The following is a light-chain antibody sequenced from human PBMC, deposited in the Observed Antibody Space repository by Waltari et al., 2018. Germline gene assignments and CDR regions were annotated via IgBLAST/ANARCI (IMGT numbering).Light chain of an antibody. Sequence: QSVLPQPPSASGTSGPRVTISCSGSYSNVGANVVNWYQPLPGTAPKLLIYRNDRRPSGVPDRFSASKSGTSASLAISGLRPEDEADYYCASWDDSLNGRWVFGGGTKLTVL. CDR3: ASWDDSLNGRWV. J-gene: IGLJ2*01. V-gene: IGLV1-44*01. CDR2: RND. CDR1: YSNVGANV.